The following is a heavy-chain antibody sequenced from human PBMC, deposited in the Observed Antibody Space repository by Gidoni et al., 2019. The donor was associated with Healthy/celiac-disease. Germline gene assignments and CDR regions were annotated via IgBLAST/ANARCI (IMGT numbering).Heavy chain of an antibody. V-gene: IGHV3-53*01. D-gene: IGHD6-13*01. CDR2: IYSGGST. CDR1: GFTVSSNY. Sequence: EVQLVESGGGLIQPGGSLRLSCAASGFTVSSNYMSWVRQAPGKGLEWVSVIYSGGSTYYADSGKGRFTISRDNSKNTLYLQMNSLRAEDTAVYYCARAGIIAAAGRWAFDIWGQGTMVTVSS. J-gene: IGHJ3*02. CDR3: ARAGIIAAAGRWAFDI.